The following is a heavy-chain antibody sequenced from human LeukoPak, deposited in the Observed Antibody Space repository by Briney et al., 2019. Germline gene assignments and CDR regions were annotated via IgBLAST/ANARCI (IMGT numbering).Heavy chain of an antibody. CDR2: ISSNGGST. CDR3: VSGYTYGYFDY. Sequence: GGSLRLSCSASGFTFGSSAMHWVRQAPGKGLEYVSAISSNGGSTYYADSVKGRFTISRDNSKNTLYLQMSSLRAEDTAVYYCVSGYTYGYFDYWGQGTLVTVSS. V-gene: IGHV3-64D*09. D-gene: IGHD5-18*01. J-gene: IGHJ4*02. CDR1: GFTFGSSA.